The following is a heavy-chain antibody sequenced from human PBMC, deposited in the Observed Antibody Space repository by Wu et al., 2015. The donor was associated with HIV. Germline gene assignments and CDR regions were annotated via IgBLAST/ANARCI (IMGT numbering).Heavy chain of an antibody. Sequence: QDQLVQSGAEVKKPGSSVKISCKASGNTFNAINWLRQAPGQGLEWMGGIIPLFGTTEYAHIFQGRVTITTDESTSTAYMRLSSLTSADTAVYYCATPRSPGFXSAWPTYFDYWVQGTLGPPSPQ. D-gene: IGHD6-19*01. J-gene: IGHJ4*02. V-gene: IGHV1-69*05. CDR1: GNTFNA. CDR2: IIPLFGTT. CDR3: ATPRSPGFXSAWPTYFDY.